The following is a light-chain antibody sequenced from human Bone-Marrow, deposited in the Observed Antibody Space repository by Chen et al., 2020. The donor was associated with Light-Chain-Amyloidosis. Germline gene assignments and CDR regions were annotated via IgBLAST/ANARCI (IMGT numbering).Light chain of an antibody. CDR2: GDT. V-gene: IGLV2-14*02. CDR3: SSSATSNTWV. J-gene: IGLJ3*02. CDR1: SSDAGSNIL. Sequence: QSALTQPASVSGSPGQSIPISCTGTSSDAGSNILGSWYQQYSGRAPKLMLYGDTKRPSGVSSRFSGSKSGNTASLTISGLQAEDEADYFCSSSATSNTWVCGGGTKLTVL.